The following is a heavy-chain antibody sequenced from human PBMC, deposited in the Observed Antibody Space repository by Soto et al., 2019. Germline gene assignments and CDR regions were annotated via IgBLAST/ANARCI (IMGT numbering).Heavy chain of an antibody. CDR2: ISSGSNTI. Sequence: GGSLRLSCAASGFTFSSYSMNWVRQAPGKGLEWVSYISSGSNTIYYADSVKGRLTISRDNAKNSLYLQMNSLSDEDMAVYYCARDSASYSSSSGIYWYFDLWGRGTLVTVSS. J-gene: IGHJ2*01. CDR3: ARDSASYSSSSGIYWYFDL. V-gene: IGHV3-48*02. D-gene: IGHD6-6*01. CDR1: GFTFSSYS.